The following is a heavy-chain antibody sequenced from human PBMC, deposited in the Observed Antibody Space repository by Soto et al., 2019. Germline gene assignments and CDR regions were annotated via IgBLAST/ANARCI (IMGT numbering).Heavy chain of an antibody. D-gene: IGHD3-10*01. CDR1: GFTFSSYW. CDR3: ARDILYGSGSYYYYYYMDV. J-gene: IGHJ6*03. V-gene: IGHV3-7*03. Sequence: GGSLRLSCAASGFTFSSYWMSWVRQAPGKGLEWVANIKQDGSEKYYVDSVKGRFTISRDNAKNSLYLQMNSLRAEDTAVYYCARDILYGSGSYYYYYYMDVWGKGTTVTVSS. CDR2: IKQDGSEK.